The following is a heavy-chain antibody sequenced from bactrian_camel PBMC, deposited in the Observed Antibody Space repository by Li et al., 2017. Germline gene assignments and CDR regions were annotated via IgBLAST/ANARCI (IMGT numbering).Heavy chain of an antibody. J-gene: IGHJ6*01. CDR3: VRPGVYGGTVGY. CDR1: GFTFSNYA. D-gene: IGHD6*01. V-gene: IGHV3S30*01. Sequence: QLVESGGGLVQPGGSLRLSCAASGFTFSNYAMAWFRQAPGKGLEWVSAINTDGGTTSYADSVKGRFTISRDNAKNTVYLQMNSLKPEDTAVYYCVRPGVYGGTVGYWGQGTQVTVS. CDR2: INTDGGTT.